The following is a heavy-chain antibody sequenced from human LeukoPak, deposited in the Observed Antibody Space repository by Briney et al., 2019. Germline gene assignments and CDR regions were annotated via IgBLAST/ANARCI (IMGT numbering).Heavy chain of an antibody. J-gene: IGHJ4*02. D-gene: IGHD2-2*01. CDR1: GFTFSSYA. CDR3: AKDPVYCSSTSCYFGGLNYFDY. V-gene: IGHV3-23*01. Sequence: GGSLRLSCAASGFTFSSYAMSWVRQTPGKGLEWVSAIIGSGGSTYYADSVKGRFTISRDNSKNTLYLQMNSLRAEDTAVYYCAKDPVYCSSTSCYFGGLNYFDYWGQGTLVTVSS. CDR2: IIGSGGST.